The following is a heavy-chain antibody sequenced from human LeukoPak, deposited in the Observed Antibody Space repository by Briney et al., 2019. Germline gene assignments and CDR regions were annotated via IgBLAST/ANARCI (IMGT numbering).Heavy chain of an antibody. CDR2: IKQDGSEK. CDR1: GFTFSSYW. D-gene: IGHD2-15*01. CDR3: AREVVVAVNYGMDV. J-gene: IGHJ6*02. V-gene: IGHV3-7*01. Sequence: GGSLGLSCAASGFTFSSYWMSWVRQAPGKGLEWVANIKQDGSEKYYVDSVKGRFTISRDNAKNSLYLQMNSLRAEDTAVYYCAREVVVAVNYGMDVWGQGTTVTVSS.